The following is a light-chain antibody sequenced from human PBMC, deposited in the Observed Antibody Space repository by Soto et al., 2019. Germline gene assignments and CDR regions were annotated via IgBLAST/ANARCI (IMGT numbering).Light chain of an antibody. CDR2: EVR. CDR1: SSDIGGYNF. CDR3: ISYSSSSTLYV. J-gene: IGLJ1*01. V-gene: IGLV2-14*01. Sequence: QSVLTQPASVSGPPGQSITISCTGTSSDIGGYNFVSWYQQHPGKAPKLLIYEVRHRPSGISNRFSGSKSGNTASLTISGLQAEDEADYYCISYSSSSTLYVFGPGTKVTVL.